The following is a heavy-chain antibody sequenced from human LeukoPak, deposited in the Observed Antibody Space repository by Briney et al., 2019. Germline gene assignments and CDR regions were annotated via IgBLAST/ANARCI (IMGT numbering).Heavy chain of an antibody. J-gene: IGHJ6*02. CDR1: GGSFSGYY. V-gene: IGHV3-21*01. D-gene: IGHD6-19*01. CDR2: ISSSSSYI. CDR3: ARDGAVAGYYYYGMDV. Sequence: PSETLSLTCAVYGGSFSGYYWSWIRQAPGKGLEWVSPISSSSSYIYYADSVKGRFTISRDNAKNSLYLQMNSLRAEDTAVYYCARDGAVAGYYYYGMDVWGQGTTVTVSS.